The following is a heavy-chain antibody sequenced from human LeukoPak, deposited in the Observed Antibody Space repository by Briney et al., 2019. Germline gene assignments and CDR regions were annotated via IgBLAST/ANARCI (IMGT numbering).Heavy chain of an antibody. CDR1: GFTFGDYA. CDR3: TREWGGELRPYYYYGMDV. Sequence: QPGRSLRLSCTASGFTFGDYAMSWVRQAPGKRLEWGGFIRSKAYGGTTEYAASVKGRFTISSDDSKSIACLQMNSLKTEDTAVYYCTREWGGELRPYYYYGMDVWGQGTTVTVSS. J-gene: IGHJ6*02. CDR2: IRSKAYGGTT. D-gene: IGHD1-26*01. V-gene: IGHV3-49*04.